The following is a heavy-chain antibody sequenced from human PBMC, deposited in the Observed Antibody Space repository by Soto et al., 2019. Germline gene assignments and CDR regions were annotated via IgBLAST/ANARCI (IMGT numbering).Heavy chain of an antibody. CDR3: ARDLEMATTTGYYYYYGMDV. V-gene: IGHV1-46*01. J-gene: IGHJ6*02. D-gene: IGHD1-1*01. CDR1: GYTFTSYY. Sequence: ASVKVSCKASGYTFTSYYMHWVRQAPGQGLEWMGIINPSGGSTSYAQKFQGRVTMTRDTSTSTVHMELSSLRSEDTAVYYCARDLEMATTTGYYYYYGMDVWGQGTTVTVSS. CDR2: INPSGGST.